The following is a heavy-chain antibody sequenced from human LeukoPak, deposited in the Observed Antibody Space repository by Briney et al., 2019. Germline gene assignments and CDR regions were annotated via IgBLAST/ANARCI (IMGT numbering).Heavy chain of an antibody. J-gene: IGHJ6*03. Sequence: PGGCLRLSCVASGFTFSNYWMHWVRQAPGKGLVWVSRINTDGSSTSYADSVKGRFTISRDNAKNTLYLQMNSLRAEDTAVYYCARDPPEGGAIPIYYYMDVWGKGTTVTVSS. CDR3: ARDPPEGGAIPIYYYMDV. D-gene: IGHD3-16*02. CDR2: INTDGSST. CDR1: GFTFSNYW. V-gene: IGHV3-74*01.